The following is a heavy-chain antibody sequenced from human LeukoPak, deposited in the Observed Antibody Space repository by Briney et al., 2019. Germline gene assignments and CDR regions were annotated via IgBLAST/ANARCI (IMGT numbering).Heavy chain of an antibody. Sequence: PGGSLRLSCVASGLPIADFAMHWVRQAPGKGLEWVSLISGDGVSTFYADSVKGRFSISSDNSKNSLSLEMNSLRTEDTAMYYCARESGKFDYWGQGTLVAVSS. CDR1: GLPIADFA. CDR3: ARESGKFDY. J-gene: IGHJ4*02. V-gene: IGHV3-43*02. CDR2: ISGDGVST.